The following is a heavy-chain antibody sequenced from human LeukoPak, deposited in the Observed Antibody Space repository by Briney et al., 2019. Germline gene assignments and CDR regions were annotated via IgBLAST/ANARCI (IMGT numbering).Heavy chain of an antibody. V-gene: IGHV3-23*01. CDR2: ISSSGGST. J-gene: IGHJ4*02. CDR1: GFTFSSYA. CDR3: ANLLHPYSSGDYGY. D-gene: IGHD6-19*01. Sequence: PGESLTLSCAASGFTFSSYAMSWVRQPPGKGLEWVSAISSSGGSTNYADSVKGRFTISRDNSKNSLYLQTNSLRAEDTAVYYCANLLHPYSSGDYGYWGQGTLVTVSS.